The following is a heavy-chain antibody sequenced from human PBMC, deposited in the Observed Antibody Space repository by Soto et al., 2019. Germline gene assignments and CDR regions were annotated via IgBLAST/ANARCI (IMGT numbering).Heavy chain of an antibody. J-gene: IGHJ4*02. CDR1: GFDFTYYA. CDR3: AEDGVVGGTLGMFDY. CDR2: MSSDGSKI. D-gene: IGHD1-26*01. Sequence: QVQLVESGGGAVQPGESLRLSCVASGFDFTYYAMHWVRQAPGKGLESVAVMSSDGSKIHHTDSVKGRFTISRDNSKKTPSRQMRTLRNVNIAVYLCAEDGVVGGTLGMFDYWGQGTLVSVSS. V-gene: IGHV3-30*18.